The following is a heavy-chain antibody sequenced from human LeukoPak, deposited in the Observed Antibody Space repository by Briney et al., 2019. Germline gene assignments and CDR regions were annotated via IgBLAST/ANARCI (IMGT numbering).Heavy chain of an antibody. CDR1: GFTFDDYA. D-gene: IGHD3-22*01. CDR2: ISGDGGST. V-gene: IGHV3-43*02. Sequence: GGSLRLSCAASGFTFDDYAMHWVRQAPGKGLEWVSLISGDGGSTYYADSVKGRFTISRDNSKNTLYLQMNSLRAEDTAVYYCAKAYYDSTGYYGYWGQGTLVTVSS. J-gene: IGHJ4*02. CDR3: AKAYYDSTGYYGY.